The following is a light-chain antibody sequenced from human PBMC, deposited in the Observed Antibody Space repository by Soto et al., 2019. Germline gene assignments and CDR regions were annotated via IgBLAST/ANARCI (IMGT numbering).Light chain of an antibody. CDR2: GAS. CDR1: QSVTSRY. V-gene: IGKV3-20*01. Sequence: EIVFAQAPGTLSLSPGERATLSCRASQSVTSRYLAWYQQKPGQAPRLLIYGASSRATGIPDRFSGSGSGTDFTLTISRLEPEDFAVYYCQQYGSSPSITFGQGTRLEIK. J-gene: IGKJ5*01. CDR3: QQYGSSPSIT.